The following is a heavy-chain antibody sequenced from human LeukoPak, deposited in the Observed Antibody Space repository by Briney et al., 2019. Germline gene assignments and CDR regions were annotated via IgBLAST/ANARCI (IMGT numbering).Heavy chain of an antibody. Sequence: ASVKVSCKASGYTFTGYYMHWVRQAPGQGLEWMGWINPNSGGTNYAQKFQGRVTMTRDTSISTAYMELSRLRSDDTAVYYCARVPRGVQYYFDYWGQGTLVTVSS. CDR3: ARVPRGVQYYFDY. D-gene: IGHD3-10*01. CDR1: GYTFTGYY. J-gene: IGHJ4*02. CDR2: INPNSGGT. V-gene: IGHV1-2*02.